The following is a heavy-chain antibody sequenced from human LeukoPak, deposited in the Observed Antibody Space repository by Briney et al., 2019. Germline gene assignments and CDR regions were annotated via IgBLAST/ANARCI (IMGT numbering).Heavy chain of an antibody. CDR3: ARTRGVPTSALDLDY. D-gene: IGHD2-8*01. CDR1: GPSISSHY. CDR2: IHYSGST. V-gene: IGHV4-59*11. Sequence: PSETLSLTCTVSGPSISSHYWRCIRQPPGKGLEWIGYIHYSGSTNYNPSLKSRVTISIDTSKNQLSLTLNSVTSADCSVDYCARTRGVPTSALDLDYWGQGTLVTVSS. J-gene: IGHJ4*02.